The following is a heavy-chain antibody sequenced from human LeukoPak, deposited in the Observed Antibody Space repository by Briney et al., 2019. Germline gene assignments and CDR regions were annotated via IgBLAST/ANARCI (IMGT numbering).Heavy chain of an antibody. V-gene: IGHV1-2*02. J-gene: IGHJ4*02. CDR2: INPNSGGT. CDR3: ARDRAGATIY. D-gene: IGHD1-26*01. Sequence: GASVKVSFKASGYTFTVYYMHWVRQAPGQGLEWMGWINPNSGGTNYAQKFQGRVTMTRDTSISTAYMELSRLRSDDTAVYYCARDRAGATIYWGQGTLVTVSS. CDR1: GYTFTVYY.